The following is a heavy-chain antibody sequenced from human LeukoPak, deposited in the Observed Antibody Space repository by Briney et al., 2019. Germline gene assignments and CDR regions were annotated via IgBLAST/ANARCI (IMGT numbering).Heavy chain of an antibody. CDR3: ARQGYSGHSQGAADY. CDR2: ISVYNGNT. J-gene: IGHJ4*02. V-gene: IGHV1-18*01. Sequence: ASVRVSCKASGYTFSIYGFSWVRQAPGQGLEWMGWISVYNGNTNYAQKFQGRVTMTTDTSTSTAHMELRSLRSDDTAVYYYARQGYSGHSQGAADYWGQGTLVTVSS. CDR1: GYTFSIYG. D-gene: IGHD4-23*01.